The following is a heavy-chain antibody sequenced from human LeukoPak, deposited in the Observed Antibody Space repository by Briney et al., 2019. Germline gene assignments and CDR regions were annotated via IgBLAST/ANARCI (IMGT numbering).Heavy chain of an antibody. J-gene: IGHJ5*02. CDR2: VWYDGRNR. Sequence: GGSLRLSCAASGYTFSRHGIHWVRQAPGKGLEWVAVVWYDGRNRDYADSVKGRFTISKDNSNNMVFLQMGRLRAEDTAVYYCARLWGGNGYSGGSLNLWGQGTLVTVSS. CDR1: GYTFSRHG. CDR3: ARLWGGNGYSGGSLNL. V-gene: IGHV3-33*01. D-gene: IGHD3-16*01.